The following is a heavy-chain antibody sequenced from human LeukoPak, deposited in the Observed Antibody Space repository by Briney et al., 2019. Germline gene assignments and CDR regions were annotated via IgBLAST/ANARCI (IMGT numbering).Heavy chain of an antibody. V-gene: IGHV3-53*01. CDR2: GYISGNA. CDR3: AGGGGVGAKF. J-gene: IGHJ4*02. D-gene: IGHD1-26*01. CDR1: MFTVSDNH. Sequence: PGGSLRLSCAASMFTVSDNHMSWVRQAPGKGLEWVSLGYISGNADYADSVKGRFTISRDNSNNTLYLQMNSLRAEDTAIYYCAGGGGVGAKFWGQGTLVTVSS.